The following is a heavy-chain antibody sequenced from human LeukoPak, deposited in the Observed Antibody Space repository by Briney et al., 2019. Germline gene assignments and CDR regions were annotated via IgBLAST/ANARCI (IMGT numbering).Heavy chain of an antibody. J-gene: IGHJ4*02. CDR3: VSAARPASFDY. Sequence: PSETLSLTCAVSGVSISTYYWSWIRQPPGKGLEWIGYIYYSGSTNYNPSLKSRVTISVDTSKNQFSLKLSSVTAADTAVYYCVSAARPASFDYWGQGTLVTVSS. CDR1: GVSISTYY. V-gene: IGHV4-59*01. D-gene: IGHD1-14*01. CDR2: IYYSGST.